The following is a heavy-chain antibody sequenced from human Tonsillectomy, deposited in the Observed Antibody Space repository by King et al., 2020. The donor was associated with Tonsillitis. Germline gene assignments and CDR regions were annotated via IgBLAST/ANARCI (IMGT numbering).Heavy chain of an antibody. J-gene: IGHJ4*02. D-gene: IGHD6-19*01. CDR3: AISSGWLGYVDY. CDR2: IYSGGGT. CDR1: GFTVSYNY. Sequence: VQLVESGGGLVQAGGSLRLSCAVSGFTVSYNYISWVRQAPGKGLESVSVIYSGGGTYYAESVKGRFTISRDNSKKTLYLQMNSLRAEDTAVYYCAISSGWLGYVDYWGQGTLVTVSS. V-gene: IGHV3-66*01.